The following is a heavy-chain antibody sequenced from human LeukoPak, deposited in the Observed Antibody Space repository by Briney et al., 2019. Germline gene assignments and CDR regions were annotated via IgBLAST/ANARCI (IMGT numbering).Heavy chain of an antibody. J-gene: IGHJ4*02. V-gene: IGHV3-15*01. Sequence: WGSLRLSCAASGFTFSNAWMSWVRQAPGKGLEWVARIRADGTTEYAAPVKGRFTISRDDSMNTLSLQMDSLKTGDTAVYYCAADVPSPLAQIDYWGQGTPVTVSS. CDR2: IRADGTT. CDR3: AADVPSPLAQIDY. D-gene: IGHD1-14*01. CDR1: GFTFSNAW.